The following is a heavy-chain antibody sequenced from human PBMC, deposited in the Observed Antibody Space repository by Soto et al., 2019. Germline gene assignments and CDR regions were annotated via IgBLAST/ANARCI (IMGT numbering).Heavy chain of an antibody. CDR1: GGTFSAYA. V-gene: IGHV1-69*13. Sequence: SVKVSCKDSGGTFSAYAINWVRQAPGQGLEWMGGIIPMFGTRNYAQKFQGRVTVIADESTSTAYMELSSLRSEDTAVYYCARSTVVVAGTTLHYYYGMDVWGQGTTVTVSS. CDR2: IIPMFGTR. J-gene: IGHJ6*02. D-gene: IGHD2-15*01. CDR3: ARSTVVVAGTTLHYYYGMDV.